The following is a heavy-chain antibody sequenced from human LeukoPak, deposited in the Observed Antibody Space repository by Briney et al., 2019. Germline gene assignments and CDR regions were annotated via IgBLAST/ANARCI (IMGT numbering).Heavy chain of an antibody. CDR1: GYTFTSYG. V-gene: IGHV1-18*01. CDR2: ISAYNGNT. J-gene: IGHJ4*02. D-gene: IGHD3-16*02. Sequence: ASVKVSCKASGYTFTSYGISWVRQAPGQGLEWMGWISAYNGNTNYAQKLQGRVTMTTDTSTSTAYMELRSLRSDDTAVYYCARDRGPRLTFGGVIGGDWGQGTLVTVSS. CDR3: ARDRGPRLTFGGVIGGD.